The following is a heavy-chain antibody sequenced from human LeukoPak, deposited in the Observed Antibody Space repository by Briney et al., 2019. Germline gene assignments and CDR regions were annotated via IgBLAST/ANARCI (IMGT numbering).Heavy chain of an antibody. CDR1: GGSISSYY. CDR3: ASIRGERTAMVTVYFDY. Sequence: SETLSLTCTVSGGSISSYYWSWIRQPPGKGLEWIGYIYYSGSTNYNPSLKSRVTISVDTSKNQFSLKLSSMTAADTAVYYCASIRGERTAMVTVYFDYWGQGTLVTVSS. D-gene: IGHD5-18*01. J-gene: IGHJ4*02. V-gene: IGHV4-59*12. CDR2: IYYSGST.